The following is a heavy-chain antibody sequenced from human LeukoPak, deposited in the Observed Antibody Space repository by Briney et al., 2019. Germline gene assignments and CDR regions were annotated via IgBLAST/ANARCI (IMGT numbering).Heavy chain of an antibody. CDR2: IKQDGSEK. D-gene: IGHD3-3*01. Sequence: PGGSLRLSCAASGFTFSSYWMSWVRQTPGKGLEWVANIKQDGSEKYYVDSVKGRFTISRDSAKNSLYLQMNSLRAEDTAVYYCARDQVPYDFWSGYYLGYWGQGTLVTVSS. CDR1: GFTFSSYW. CDR3: ARDQVPYDFWSGYYLGY. J-gene: IGHJ4*02. V-gene: IGHV3-7*01.